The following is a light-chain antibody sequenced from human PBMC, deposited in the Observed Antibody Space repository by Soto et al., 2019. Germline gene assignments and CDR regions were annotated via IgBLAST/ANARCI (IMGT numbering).Light chain of an antibody. CDR1: QNINNY. CDR2: DAS. J-gene: IGKJ4*01. CDR3: QQYNSYSGLT. Sequence: DIQMTQSPSSLSASVGDRVTITCQASQNINNYLNWYQQKPGKAPKLLIYDASSLESGVPSRFSGSGSGTEFTLTISSLQPDDFATYYCQQYNSYSGLTFGGGTKVDIK. V-gene: IGKV1-5*01.